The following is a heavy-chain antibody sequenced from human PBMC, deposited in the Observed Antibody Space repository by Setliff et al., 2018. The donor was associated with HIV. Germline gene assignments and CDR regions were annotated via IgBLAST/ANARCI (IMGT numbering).Heavy chain of an antibody. CDR2: IDSDGSST. V-gene: IGHV3-74*01. J-gene: IGHJ5*02. CDR3: ARDARKYYDFWSGYPGCFDP. D-gene: IGHD3-3*01. CDR1: GFIFSSYW. Sequence: GGSLRLSCAASGFIFSSYWTHWVRQAPGKGLVWVSRIDSDGSSTNYADSVKGRFTISRDNARNTLYLQMKSLRADDTAVYYCARDARKYYDFWSGYPGCFDPWGQGTLVTVSS.